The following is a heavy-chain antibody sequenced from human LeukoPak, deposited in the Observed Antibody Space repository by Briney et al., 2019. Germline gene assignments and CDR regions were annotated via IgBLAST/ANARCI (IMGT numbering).Heavy chain of an antibody. V-gene: IGHV3-53*01. CDR1: GFTFSNYG. Sequence: PGGSLRLSCAASGFTFSNYGMHWVRQAPGKGLEWVSVIYSGGSTYNADSVKGRFTISRDNSKNTLYLQMNSLRAEDTAVYYCARVSYGDSQGYWGQGTLVTVSS. CDR2: IYSGGST. CDR3: ARVSYGDSQGY. J-gene: IGHJ4*02. D-gene: IGHD4-17*01.